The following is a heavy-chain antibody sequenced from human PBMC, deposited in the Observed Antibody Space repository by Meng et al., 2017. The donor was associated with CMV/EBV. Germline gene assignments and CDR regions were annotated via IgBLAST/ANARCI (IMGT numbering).Heavy chain of an antibody. CDR3: AKDIREYWYSLEY. J-gene: IGHJ4*02. CDR1: GFTFDDYA. D-gene: IGHD2/OR15-2a*01. Sequence: GGSLRLSCAASGFTFDDYAMHWVRQAPGKGLEWVSGINWNSGDIGYADSVKGRFTISRDNAKNSLYLQMNSLRDEDTALYYCAKDIREYWYSLEYWGQGTLVTVSS. CDR2: INWNSGDI. V-gene: IGHV3-9*01.